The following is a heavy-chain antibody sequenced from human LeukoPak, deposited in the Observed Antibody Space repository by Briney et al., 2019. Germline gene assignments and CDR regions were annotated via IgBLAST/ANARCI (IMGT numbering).Heavy chain of an antibody. D-gene: IGHD1-1*01. J-gene: IGHJ4*02. CDR2: INNDGSTT. Sequence: GGSLRLSCVASGFTFSSYWMHWVRHAPGKGLVWVSRINNDGSTTTYADSVKGLFTISRDNAKNTLYLQMNSLRAEDTAVYYCTRDTRGTIVTTTLDYWGQGTLVTVSS. CDR3: TRDTRGTIVTTTLDY. V-gene: IGHV3-74*01. CDR1: GFTFSSYW.